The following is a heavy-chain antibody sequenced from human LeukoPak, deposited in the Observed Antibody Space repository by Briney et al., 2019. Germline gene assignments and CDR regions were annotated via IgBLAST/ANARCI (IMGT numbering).Heavy chain of an antibody. D-gene: IGHD2-15*01. CDR3: ARDYLRGIARAFDI. J-gene: IGHJ3*02. CDR2: INPNSGGT. V-gene: IGHV1-2*02. CDR1: GYTFTGYY. Sequence: GASVKVSCKASGYTFTGYYMHWVRQAPGQGLEWMGWINPNSGGTNYAQKFQGRVTMTRDTSISTAYMELSRLRSDDTAVYYCARDYLRGIARAFDIWGQGTMVTVSS.